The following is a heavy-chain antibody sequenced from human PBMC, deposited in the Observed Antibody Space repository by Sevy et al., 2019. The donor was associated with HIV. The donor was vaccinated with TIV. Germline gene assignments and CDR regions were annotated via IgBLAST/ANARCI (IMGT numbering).Heavy chain of an antibody. CDR3: VGEMVQGVYYYYGMDV. V-gene: IGHV4-59*01. Sequence: SETLSLTCTVSGGSISSYYWSWIRQPPGKGLEWIGYIYYSGSTNYNPSLKSRVTISVDTSKNQFSLKLSSVTAADTAVYYCVGEMVQGVYYYYGMDVWGQGTTVTVSS. CDR2: IYYSGST. D-gene: IGHD3-10*01. CDR1: GGSISSYY. J-gene: IGHJ6*02.